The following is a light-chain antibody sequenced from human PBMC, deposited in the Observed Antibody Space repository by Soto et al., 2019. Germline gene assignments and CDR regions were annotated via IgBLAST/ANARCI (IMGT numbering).Light chain of an antibody. CDR1: QGVNFN. J-gene: IGKJ4*01. Sequence: DIQMTQSPSSLSASVGDRVTITCRASQGVNFNLAWYHQKPGKAPKLLINSASTLKSAVPSRSAGSRSGADFTLTINSLQPEDVATYFCQQSDSAPLTFGGGTKVEIK. CDR3: QQSDSAPLT. V-gene: IGKV1-27*01. CDR2: SAS.